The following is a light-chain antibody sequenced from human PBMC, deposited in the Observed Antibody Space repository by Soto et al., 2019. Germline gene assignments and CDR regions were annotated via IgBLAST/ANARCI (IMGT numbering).Light chain of an antibody. CDR1: QSISSW. J-gene: IGKJ5*01. Sequence: DIQMTQSPSTLSASVGDRVTITCRASQSISSWLAWYQQKPGKAPKLLIYAASSLQSGVPSRFSGSGSGTDFTLTISSLQPEDFATYYCQQANSFPTFGQGTRLEIK. V-gene: IGKV1-12*01. CDR3: QQANSFPT. CDR2: AAS.